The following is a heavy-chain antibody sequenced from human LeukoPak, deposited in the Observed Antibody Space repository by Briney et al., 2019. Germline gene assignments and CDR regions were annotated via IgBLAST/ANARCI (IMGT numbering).Heavy chain of an antibody. CDR1: GFTFSSYG. V-gene: IGHV3-30*18. D-gene: IGHD3-22*01. J-gene: IGHJ4*02. CDR2: ISYDGSNK. CDR3: AKDYYDRYFDY. Sequence: PGRSLRLSCAASGFTFSSYGMHWVRQAPGKGLEWVAVISYDGSNKYYADSVKGRFTISRDNSKNTLYLQMNSLRAEDTAPYYCAKDYYDRYFDYWGQGTLVTVSS.